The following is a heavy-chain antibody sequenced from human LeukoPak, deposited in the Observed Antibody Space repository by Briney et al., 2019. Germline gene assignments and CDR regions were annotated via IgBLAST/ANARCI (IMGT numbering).Heavy chain of an antibody. D-gene: IGHD2-2*01. CDR3: ARDIVVVPVAMRTFYYYYGMDV. J-gene: IGHJ6*02. CDR2: INPSGGST. V-gene: IGHV1-46*01. CDR1: GYTFTSYY. Sequence: ASVKVSCKASGYTFTSYYMHWVRQAPGQGLEWMGIINPSGGSTSYAQKFQGRVTMTTDTFTSTAYMELRSLRSDDTAVYYCARDIVVVPVAMRTFYYYYGMDVWGQGTTVPVSS.